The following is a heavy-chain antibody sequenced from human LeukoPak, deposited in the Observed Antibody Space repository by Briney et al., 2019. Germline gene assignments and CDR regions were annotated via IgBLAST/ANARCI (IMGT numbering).Heavy chain of an antibody. CDR3: ARGPNDYGDYEVRY. D-gene: IGHD4-17*01. J-gene: IGHJ4*02. CDR2: INPNSGGT. Sequence: ASVKVSCKASGYTFTDYYMHWVRQAPGQGLEWMGWINPNSGGTNYAQKFQGRVTMTRDTSISTAYMELSRLRSDDTAVYYCARGPNDYGDYEVRYWGQGTLVTVSS. V-gene: IGHV1-2*02. CDR1: GYTFTDYY.